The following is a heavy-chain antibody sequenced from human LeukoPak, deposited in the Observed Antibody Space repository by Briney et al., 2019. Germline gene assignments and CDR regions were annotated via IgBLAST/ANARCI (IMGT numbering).Heavy chain of an antibody. D-gene: IGHD3-10*01. CDR3: ARDRRWFGFDI. CDR2: IFYSGST. CDR1: GGSITSYY. Sequence: SETLALTCNVSGGSITSYYWSWIRKPPGPGLEWIGYIFYSGSTIYNPSLKSRVTMSVDTSKNQFSLNLSSVTAADTAVYYCARDRRWFGFDIWGQGTMVTVSS. V-gene: IGHV4-59*01. J-gene: IGHJ3*02.